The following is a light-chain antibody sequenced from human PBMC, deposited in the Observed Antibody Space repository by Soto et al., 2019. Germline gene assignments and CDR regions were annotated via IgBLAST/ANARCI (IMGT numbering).Light chain of an antibody. CDR2: ANN. CDR1: RSNIGINA. J-gene: IGLJ2*01. Sequence: QSVLTQPPSVSGTPGQRVSISCSGSRSNIGINAVDWYHQLPGTAPKVLIYANNQRPSGVPDRFSGSKSGTSASLAINGLQSDDEVHYYCAAWDDSLNGLVFGGGTKLTVL. V-gene: IGLV1-44*01. CDR3: AAWDDSLNGLV.